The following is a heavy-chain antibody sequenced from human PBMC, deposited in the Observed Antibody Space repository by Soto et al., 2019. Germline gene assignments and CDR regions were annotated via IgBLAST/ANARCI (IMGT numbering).Heavy chain of an antibody. Sequence: PGGSLRLSCAASGFSVSSSYMSWVRQAPAKGLEWVSIIYSGGSTYYADSVRGRFTISRDNSNNTLYLQMNSLRAEDMAVYYCARALGYCSGGCFDYWGQGALVTVSS. CDR2: IYSGGST. CDR1: GFSVSSSY. J-gene: IGHJ4*02. CDR3: ARALGYCSGGCFDY. D-gene: IGHD2-15*01. V-gene: IGHV3-53*01.